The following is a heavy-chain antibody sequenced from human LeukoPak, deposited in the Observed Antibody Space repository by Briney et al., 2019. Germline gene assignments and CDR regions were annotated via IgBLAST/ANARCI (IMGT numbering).Heavy chain of an antibody. V-gene: IGHV3-23*01. CDR1: GFTFSNFA. Sequence: PGGSLRLSCAASGFTFSNFAMKWVRQAPGKGLEWVSAISGSGGSIYYADSVKGRFTISRDNTKNTLYLQMSSLRADDTAVYYCANGRCADLGRWERPNYWGRGTLVTVPS. D-gene: IGHD1-26*01. CDR3: ANGRCADLGRWERPNY. CDR2: ISGSGGSI. J-gene: IGHJ4*02.